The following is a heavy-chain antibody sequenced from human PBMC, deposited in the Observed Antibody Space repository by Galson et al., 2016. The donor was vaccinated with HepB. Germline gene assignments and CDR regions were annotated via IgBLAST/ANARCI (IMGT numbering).Heavy chain of an antibody. CDR3: ARLECSGSSRWFGY. V-gene: IGHV2-70*11. Sequence: PALVKPTQTLTLTCTFSGFSLRTHGMCVSWIRQPPGKALEWLGRIDWDGITYYSTSLEDRLAFSRDTSKNQVVLTMTNMDPVDTATYYCARLECSGSSRWFGYWGQGTLVTVSS. J-gene: IGHJ4*02. CDR2: IDWDGIT. D-gene: IGHD2-2*01. CDR1: GFSLRTHGMC.